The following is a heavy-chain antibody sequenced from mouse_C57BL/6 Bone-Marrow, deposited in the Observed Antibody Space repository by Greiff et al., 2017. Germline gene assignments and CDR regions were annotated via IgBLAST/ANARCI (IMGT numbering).Heavy chain of an antibody. V-gene: IGHV1-69*01. CDR3: ARNDGYYWYFDV. D-gene: IGHD2-3*01. Sequence: QVQLQQPGAELVMPGASVKLSCKASGYTFTSYWMHWVKQRPGQGLEWIGEIDPSDSYTNYNQKFKGKSTLTVDKSSSTAYMQRSSLTSEDSAVYYCARNDGYYWYFDVWGTGTTVTVAS. CDR2: IDPSDSYT. CDR1: GYTFTSYW. J-gene: IGHJ1*03.